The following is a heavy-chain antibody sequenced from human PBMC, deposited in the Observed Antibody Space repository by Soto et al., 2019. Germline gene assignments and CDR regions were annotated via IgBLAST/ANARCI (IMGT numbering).Heavy chain of an antibody. CDR1: GYSITTYC. CDR3: ARDGDYGWGIQASYYSYYGMDV. J-gene: IGHJ6*02. V-gene: IGHV5-10-1*01. Sequence: EPLLTLGNGSGYSITTYCISWMRQMTGKGREGTGSIDPSASYTNYSPSFQGHVTISADKSLGTASLQWSSLTASDTAMYFCARDGDYGWGIQASYYSYYGMDVWGQGTTVTVSS. CDR2: IDPSASYT. D-gene: IGHD4-17*01.